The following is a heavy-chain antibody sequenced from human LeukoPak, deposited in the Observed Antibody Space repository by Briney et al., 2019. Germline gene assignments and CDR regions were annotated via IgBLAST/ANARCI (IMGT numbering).Heavy chain of an antibody. D-gene: IGHD2-15*01. CDR1: GFTFRSYG. J-gene: IGHJ2*01. CDR2: ISGSGNST. Sequence: GGSLRLSCAASGFTFRSYGMNWVRQAPGKGLEWVSGISGSGNSTYYADSVKGRFTISRDNAKNSLYLQMNSLRAEDTAVYYCAAIGYCSGGSCYFSYWYFDLWGRGTLVTVSS. V-gene: IGHV3-48*04. CDR3: AAIGYCSGGSCYFSYWYFDL.